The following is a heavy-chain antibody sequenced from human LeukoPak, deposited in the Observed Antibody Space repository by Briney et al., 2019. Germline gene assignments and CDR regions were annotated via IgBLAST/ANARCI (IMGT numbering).Heavy chain of an antibody. J-gene: IGHJ3*02. D-gene: IGHD2-2*02. CDR3: AGEYCSSTSCYNAFDI. CDR1: GYTFTGYY. Sequence: ASVKVSCKASGYTFTGYYMHWVRQAPGQGLEWMGWINPNSGGTNYAQKFQGRVTMTRDTSISTAYMELSRLRSDDTAVYYCAGEYCSSTSCYNAFDIWGQGTMVTVSS. V-gene: IGHV1-2*02. CDR2: INPNSGGT.